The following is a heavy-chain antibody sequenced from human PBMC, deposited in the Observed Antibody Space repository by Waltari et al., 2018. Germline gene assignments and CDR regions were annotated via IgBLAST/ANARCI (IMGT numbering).Heavy chain of an antibody. Sequence: QVQLVQSGAEVKKPGASVKVSCKASGYTFTSYAIHWGRQAPGQRLEWMGWINAGNGYTRYSQKFQGRVTITRDTSASTAYMELTGLTSEDTAVYYCARYEERPNAFEIWGQGTMITVSS. D-gene: IGHD3-16*01. CDR1: GYTFTSYA. V-gene: IGHV1-3*01. J-gene: IGHJ3*02. CDR2: INAGNGYT. CDR3: ARYEERPNAFEI.